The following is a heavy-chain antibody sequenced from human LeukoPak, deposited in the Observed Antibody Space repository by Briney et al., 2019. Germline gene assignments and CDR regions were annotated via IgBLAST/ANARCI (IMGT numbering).Heavy chain of an antibody. V-gene: IGHV4-30-4*01. CDR3: ARLSVIVGAALEYYYYYMDV. Sequence: SETLSLTCTVSGGSISSGTYYWSWIRQPPGKGLEWIGYIYYSGSTYYNPSLKSRVTISADKSKNQVSLKLTSVTAADTAVYYCARLSVIVGAALEYYYYYMDVWGQGTTVTVSS. CDR1: GGSISSGTYY. J-gene: IGHJ6*03. CDR2: IYYSGST. D-gene: IGHD1-26*01.